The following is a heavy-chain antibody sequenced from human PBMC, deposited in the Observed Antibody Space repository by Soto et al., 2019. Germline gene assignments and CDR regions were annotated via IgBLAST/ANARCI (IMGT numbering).Heavy chain of an antibody. CDR1: GYSFTSYW. Sequence: GESLKISCKGSGYSFTSYWIGWVRQMPGKGLEWMGIIYPGDSDTRYSPSFQGQVTISADKSISTAYLQWSSLKASDTAMYYCARHKRCSSTSCWAYYYGMDVWGQGTTLTVSS. J-gene: IGHJ6*02. CDR3: ARHKRCSSTSCWAYYYGMDV. D-gene: IGHD2-2*01. CDR2: IYPGDSDT. V-gene: IGHV5-51*01.